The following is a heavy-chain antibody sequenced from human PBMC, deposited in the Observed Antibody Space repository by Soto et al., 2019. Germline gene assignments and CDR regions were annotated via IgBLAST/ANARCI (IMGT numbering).Heavy chain of an antibody. CDR2: ISGSGGST. J-gene: IGHJ6*02. V-gene: IGHV3-23*01. Sequence: GGSLRVSCAASGFTFSSYAMSWVRQAPGKGLEWVSAISGSGGSTYYADSVKGRFTISRDNSKNTLYLQMNSLRAEDTAVYYCAKGLKNTIFGVVIRDYYYYYGMDVWGQGTTVTVSS. CDR3: AKGLKNTIFGVVIRDYYYYYGMDV. D-gene: IGHD3-3*01. CDR1: GFTFSSYA.